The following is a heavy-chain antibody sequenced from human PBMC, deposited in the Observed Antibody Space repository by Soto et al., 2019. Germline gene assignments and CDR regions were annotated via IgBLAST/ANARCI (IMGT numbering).Heavy chain of an antibody. V-gene: IGHV3-9*01. CDR2: ISWNSGSI. J-gene: IGHJ3*02. D-gene: IGHD3-16*02. CDR1: GFTFDDYA. CDR3: AKDTDYIWGSYRYTNDAFDI. Sequence: GGSLRLSCAASGFTFDDYAMHWVRQAPGKGLEWVSGISWNSGSIGYADSVKGRFTISRDNAKKSLYLQMNSLRAEDTALYYCAKDTDYIWGSYRYTNDAFDIWGQGTMVTVSS.